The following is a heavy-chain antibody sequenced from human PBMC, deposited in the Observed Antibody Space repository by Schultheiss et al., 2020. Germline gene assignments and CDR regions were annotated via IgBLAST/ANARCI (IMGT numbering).Heavy chain of an antibody. J-gene: IGHJ5*02. CDR3: ARDPSIAGLNWFDP. D-gene: IGHD6-6*01. CDR1: GGSISSGGYY. Sequence: SETLSLTCTVSGGSISSGGYYWSWIRQHPGKGLEWIGYIYYSGSTYYNPSLKSRVTISVDTSKNQFSLKLSSVTAADTAVYYCARDPSIAGLNWFDPWGQGTLVTVSS. CDR2: IYYSGST. V-gene: IGHV4-31*03.